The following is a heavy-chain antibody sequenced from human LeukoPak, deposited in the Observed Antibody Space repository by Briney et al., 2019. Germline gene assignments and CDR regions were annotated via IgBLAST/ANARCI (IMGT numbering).Heavy chain of an antibody. V-gene: IGHV4-39*01. Sequence: PSETLSLTCTVSGGSISSSSYYWGWIRQPPGKGLEWIGSIYYSGSTYYNPSLKSRVTISVDTSKNQFSLKLSSVTAADTAVYYCSRRSSPDVVPAAIRSGIDPWGQGTLVTVSS. D-gene: IGHD2-2*01. CDR3: SRRSSPDVVPAAIRSGIDP. CDR1: GGSISSSSYY. CDR2: IYYSGST. J-gene: IGHJ5*02.